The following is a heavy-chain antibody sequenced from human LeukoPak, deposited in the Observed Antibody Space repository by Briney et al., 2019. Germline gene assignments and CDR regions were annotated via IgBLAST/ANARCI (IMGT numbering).Heavy chain of an antibody. V-gene: IGHV3-33*01. CDR2: IWYDGSNK. D-gene: IGHD4-17*01. J-gene: IGHJ3*02. CDR1: GFTFSSYV. CDR3: ARDRQAYGDYLDAFDI. Sequence: GGSLRLSCAASGFTFSSYVMHWVRQAPGKGLEWVAVIWYDGSNKYYADSVKGRFTISRDNSKNTLYVQMNSLRAEDTAVYYCARDRQAYGDYLDAFDIWGGRTMVTVSS.